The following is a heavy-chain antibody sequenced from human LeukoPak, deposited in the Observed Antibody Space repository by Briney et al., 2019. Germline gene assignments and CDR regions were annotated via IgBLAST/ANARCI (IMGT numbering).Heavy chain of an antibody. CDR1: GFTFRGYF. CDR3: ARATYDSSAVDAFDI. J-gene: IGHJ3*02. V-gene: IGHV3-11*01. CDR2: TNTAGNTI. Sequence: GGSLRLSCAASGFTFRGYFMSWIRQAPGKGLEWVAYTNTAGNTIYYADSMKGRFTISRDNAKNSLYLQMNTLRAEDTAVYYCARATYDSSAVDAFDIWGQGTMVTVSP. D-gene: IGHD3-22*01.